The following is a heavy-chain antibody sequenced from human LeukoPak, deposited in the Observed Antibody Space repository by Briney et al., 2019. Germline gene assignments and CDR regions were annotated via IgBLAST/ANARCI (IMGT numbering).Heavy chain of an antibody. V-gene: IGHV3-66*01. CDR2: IYSGGTT. CDR3: ARGDGRFLEWLHYYYYYMDV. CDR1: GFTISSNY. Sequence: GGSLRLSCAASGFTISSNYMSWVRQAPGKGLEWVSVIYSGGTTYYADSVKGRFTISRDNSKNTLYLQMNSLRAEDTAVYYCARGDGRFLEWLHYYYYYMDVWGKGTTVTVSS. J-gene: IGHJ6*03. D-gene: IGHD3-3*01.